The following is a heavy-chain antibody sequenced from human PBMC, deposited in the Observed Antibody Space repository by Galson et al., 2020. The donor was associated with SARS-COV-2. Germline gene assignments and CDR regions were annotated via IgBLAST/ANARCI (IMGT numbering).Heavy chain of an antibody. CDR1: GYSFTSYW. V-gene: IGHV5-51*01. D-gene: IGHD3-16*01. J-gene: IGHJ5*02. CDR3: ARFYTGAPSYWFDP. Sequence: HGESLKISCKGSGYSFTSYWIGWVRQMPGKGLEWKGIIYPGDSDTRYSPSFQGQVTISVDKSISTAYLQWSSLKASDTAIYYCARFYTGAPSYWFDPWGQGTLVTVSS. CDR2: IYPGDSDT.